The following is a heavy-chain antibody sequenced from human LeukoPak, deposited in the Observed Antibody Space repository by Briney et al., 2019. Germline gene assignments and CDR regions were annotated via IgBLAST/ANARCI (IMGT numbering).Heavy chain of an antibody. CDR2: IYYSGST. D-gene: IGHD5-12*01. CDR3: ASSGYSGYDYIRTDY. J-gene: IGHJ4*02. CDR1: GGSISSSSYY. V-gene: IGHV4-39*01. Sequence: SETLSLTCTVSGGSISSSSYYWGWIRQPPGKGLEWIGSIYYSGSTYYNPSLKSRVTISVDTSKNQFSLKLSSVTAADTAVYYCASSGYSGYDYIRTDYWGQGTLVTVSS.